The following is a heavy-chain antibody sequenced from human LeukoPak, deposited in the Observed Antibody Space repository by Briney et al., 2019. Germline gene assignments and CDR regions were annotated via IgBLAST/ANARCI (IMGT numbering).Heavy chain of an antibody. D-gene: IGHD3-3*02. CDR1: GYTFTSYY. CDR3: ARDGVRTSILGYFDY. CDR2: INPSGGST. Sequence: ASVKVSCKASGYTFTSYYMHWVRQAPGQGLEWMGIINPSGGSTSYAQKFQGRVTMTRDTSTSTVYMKLSSLRSEDTAVYYCARDGVRTSILGYFDYWGQGTLVTVSS. V-gene: IGHV1-46*01. J-gene: IGHJ4*02.